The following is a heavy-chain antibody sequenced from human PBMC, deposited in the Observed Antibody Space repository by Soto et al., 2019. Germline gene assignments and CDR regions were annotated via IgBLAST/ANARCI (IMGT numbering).Heavy chain of an antibody. Sequence: GGSLRLSCSASGFTFSSYSMNWVRQAPGKGLEWVSSISSSSSYIYYADSVKGRFTISRDNAKNSLYLQMNSLRAEDTAVYYCARDDQTHWFDPWDQGTLVTVSS. D-gene: IGHD2-2*01. CDR1: GFTFSSYS. CDR3: ARDDQTHWFDP. V-gene: IGHV3-21*01. CDR2: ISSSSSYI. J-gene: IGHJ5*02.